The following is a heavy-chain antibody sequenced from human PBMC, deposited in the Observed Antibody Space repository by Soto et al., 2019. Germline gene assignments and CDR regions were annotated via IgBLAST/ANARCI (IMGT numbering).Heavy chain of an antibody. V-gene: IGHV3-23*01. CDR3: AKDLRFFTSIAVAGGAFDY. D-gene: IGHD6-19*01. CDR2: ISGSGGST. J-gene: IGHJ4*02. CDR1: GFTFSSYA. Sequence: GGSLRLSCAASGFTFSSYAMSWVCQAPGKGLEWVSAISGSGGSTYYADSVKGRFTISRDNSKNTLYLQMNSLRAEDTAVYYCAKDLRFFTSIAVAGGAFDYWGQGTLVTVSS.